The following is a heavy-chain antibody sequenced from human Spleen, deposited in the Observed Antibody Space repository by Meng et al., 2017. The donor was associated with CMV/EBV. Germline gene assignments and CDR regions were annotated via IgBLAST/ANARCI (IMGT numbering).Heavy chain of an antibody. Sequence: GSLRLSCSVSGYSISTGYYWVWIRQSPGKGLEWIGTIYHSGHTYYNPSLKSRGTISVDTSKNQFSLKVNSVTAADTAIYYCARGTMTHGGWFDPWGQGTLVTVSS. CDR1: GYSISTGYY. V-gene: IGHV4-38-2*02. CDR2: IYHSGHT. CDR3: ARGTMTHGGWFDP. J-gene: IGHJ5*02. D-gene: IGHD4-23*01.